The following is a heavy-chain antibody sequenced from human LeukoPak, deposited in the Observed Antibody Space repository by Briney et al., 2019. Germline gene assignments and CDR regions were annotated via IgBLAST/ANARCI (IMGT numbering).Heavy chain of an antibody. V-gene: IGHV1-46*01. J-gene: IGHJ4*02. Sequence: ASVKVSCKASGYTFTSYYMHWVLQAPGQGLEWMGIINPSGGSTSYAQKFQGRVTMTRDTSTSTVYMELSSLRSEDTAVYYCARALPYTAMVPAFDYWGQGTLVTVSS. CDR2: INPSGGST. D-gene: IGHD5-18*01. CDR3: ARALPYTAMVPAFDY. CDR1: GYTFTSYY.